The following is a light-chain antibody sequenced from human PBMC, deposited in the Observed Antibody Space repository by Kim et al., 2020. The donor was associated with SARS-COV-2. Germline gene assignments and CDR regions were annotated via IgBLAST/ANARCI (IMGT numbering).Light chain of an antibody. J-gene: IGLJ1*01. CDR2: YDS. V-gene: IGLV3-21*04. Sequence: APGKTARITCGGNKIGSKGVHWYQQKPGQAPVLVIYYDSDRPSGIPERFSGSNSGNTATLTISRVEAGDEADYYCQVWDSSSDHPVFGTGTKVTVL. CDR3: QVWDSSSDHPV. CDR1: KIGSKG.